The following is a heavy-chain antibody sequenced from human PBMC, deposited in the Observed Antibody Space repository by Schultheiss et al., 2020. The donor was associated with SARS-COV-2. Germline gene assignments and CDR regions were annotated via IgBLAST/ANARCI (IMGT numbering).Heavy chain of an antibody. Sequence: GSLRLSCAVSGDSISSSNWWSWVRQPPGKGLEWIGEIYHSGSTNYNPSLRGRVTISVDKSKNQFSLKLSSVTAADTAVYYCARFYGSSGHYYFDYWGQGTLVTVSS. CDR3: ARFYGSSGHYYFDY. J-gene: IGHJ4*02. D-gene: IGHD3-22*01. CDR2: IYHSGST. CDR1: GDSISSSNW. V-gene: IGHV4-4*02.